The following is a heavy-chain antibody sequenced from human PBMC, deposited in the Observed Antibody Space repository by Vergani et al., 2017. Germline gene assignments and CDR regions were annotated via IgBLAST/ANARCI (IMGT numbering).Heavy chain of an antibody. CDR2: IMQDGSKK. Sequence: VQLVESGGGVVQPGRSLRLSCAASGFTFSSYWMTWVRQAPGKGLEWVANIMQDGSKKYYVDSVKGRFTISRDNAKNSLYLIMNSLRAEDTAVYYCASNVLLWFGEPHYFDYWGQGTLVTVSS. CDR3: ASNVLLWFGEPHYFDY. J-gene: IGHJ4*02. D-gene: IGHD3-10*01. CDR1: GFTFSSYW. V-gene: IGHV3-7*01.